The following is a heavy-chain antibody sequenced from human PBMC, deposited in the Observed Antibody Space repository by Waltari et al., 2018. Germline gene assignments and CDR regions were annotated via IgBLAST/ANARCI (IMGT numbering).Heavy chain of an antibody. V-gene: IGHV3-48*03. CDR3: VGWVTYTSDWHGSLVP. J-gene: IGHJ5*02. CDR2: ISPTGDPV. Sequence: EVELVESGGGLVQPGGSLRLSCAAPGLTFSSYDMNWVRQAPGKGLEWISYISPTGDPVYYADSVRGRFTISRDNAKKSLFLQMNSLRAEDTAIYYCVGWVTYTSDWHGSLVPWGQGTLVTVSS. D-gene: IGHD6-19*01. CDR1: GLTFSSYD.